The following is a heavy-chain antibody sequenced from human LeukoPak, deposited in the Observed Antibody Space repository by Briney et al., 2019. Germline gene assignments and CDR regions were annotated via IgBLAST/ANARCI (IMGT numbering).Heavy chain of an antibody. D-gene: IGHD3-10*01. CDR2: ISSSSSYI. CDR1: GFTFSSYS. V-gene: IGHV3-21*01. Sequence: NPGGSLRLSCAASGFTFSSYSMNWVRQAPGKGLGWVSSISSSSSYIYYADSVKGRFTISRDNAKNSLYLQMNSLRAEDTAVYYCARVRYGSGYDAFDIWGQGTMVTVSS. J-gene: IGHJ3*02. CDR3: ARVRYGSGYDAFDI.